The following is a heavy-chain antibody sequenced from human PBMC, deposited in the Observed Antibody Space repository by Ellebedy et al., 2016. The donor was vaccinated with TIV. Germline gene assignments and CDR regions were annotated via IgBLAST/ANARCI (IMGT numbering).Heavy chain of an antibody. V-gene: IGHV4-59*01. CDR1: GGSTSSYS. D-gene: IGHD2-2*01. CDR2: IDDSGST. J-gene: IGHJ2*01. CDR3: AREDCSSNSCYPVWWYFDL. Sequence: MPSETLSLTCAVSGGSTSSYSWNWIRQPAGKGLEWIGYIDDSGSTNSNPPLTSRVTISVDTSNNQFSLKLSSVTAADTAVYYCAREDCSSNSCYPVWWYFDLWGRGTLVTVSS.